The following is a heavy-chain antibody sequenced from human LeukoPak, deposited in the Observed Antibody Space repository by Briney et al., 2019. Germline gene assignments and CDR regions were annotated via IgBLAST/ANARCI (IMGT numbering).Heavy chain of an antibody. Sequence: ASVKVSCKASGYTFTSYGISWVRQAPGQGLEWMGWISAYNGNTNYAQKLQGRVTMTTDTSTSTAYMELRSLRSDDTAVYYCVRDDHYYDSSGYYHFDYWGQGTLVTVSS. CDR1: GYTFTSYG. CDR3: VRDDHYYDSSGYYHFDY. V-gene: IGHV1-18*01. J-gene: IGHJ4*02. CDR2: ISAYNGNT. D-gene: IGHD3-22*01.